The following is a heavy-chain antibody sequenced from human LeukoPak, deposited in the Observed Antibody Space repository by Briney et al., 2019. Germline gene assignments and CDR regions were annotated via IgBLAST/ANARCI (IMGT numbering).Heavy chain of an antibody. CDR2: IIPILGIA. CDR1: GYTFTSYD. V-gene: IGHV1-69*04. D-gene: IGHD3-22*01. Sequence: SVKVSCKASGYTFTSYDINWVRQAPGQGLEWMGRIIPILGIANYAQKFQGRVTITADKSTSTAYMELSSLRSEDTAVYYCASSVDDSSGYYLGYWGQGTLVTVSS. J-gene: IGHJ4*02. CDR3: ASSVDDSSGYYLGY.